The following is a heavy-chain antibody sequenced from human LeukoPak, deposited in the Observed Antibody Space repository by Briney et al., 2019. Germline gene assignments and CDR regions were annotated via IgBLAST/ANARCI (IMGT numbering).Heavy chain of an antibody. D-gene: IGHD3-10*01. J-gene: IGHJ4*02. CDR1: GGSISSGGHY. CDR3: ARDRGSNYYGSGNEGGYYFDY. V-gene: IGHV4-30-2*01. CDR2: IYHSGNT. Sequence: SGTLSLTCTVSGGSISSGGHYWSWIRQPPGKGLEWIGYIYHSGNTYYNPSLKSRVTISVDRSKNQPTLKLSSVTAADTAVYYCARDRGSNYYGSGNEGGYYFDYWGQGTLVTVSS.